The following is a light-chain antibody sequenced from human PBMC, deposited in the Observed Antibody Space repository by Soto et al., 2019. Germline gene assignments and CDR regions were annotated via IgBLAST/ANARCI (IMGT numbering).Light chain of an antibody. CDR2: SDT. Sequence: QPVLTQPPSVSGAPGQRVTISCTGSSSNIGAGYDVHWYQQLPGTAPKLLIYSDTHRPSGVPDRFSGSKSGTSASLAITGLQAEDEADYYCQSYDSSLGGKVFGGGTQLT. CDR1: SSNIGAGYD. V-gene: IGLV1-40*01. J-gene: IGLJ2*01. CDR3: QSYDSSLGGKV.